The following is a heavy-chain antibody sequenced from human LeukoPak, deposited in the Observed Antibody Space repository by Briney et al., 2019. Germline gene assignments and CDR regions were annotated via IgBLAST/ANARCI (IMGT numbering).Heavy chain of an antibody. D-gene: IGHD1-26*01. CDR2: IVVGSGNT. V-gene: IGHV1-58*02. CDR1: GFTLTSSA. CDR3: AASYSHYYYYMDV. J-gene: IGHJ6*03. Sequence: SVKVSCKASGFTLTSSAMQWVRQARGQRLEWIGWIVVGSGNTNYAQKFQERVTITRDMSTRTAYMELSSLRSEDTAVYYCAASYSHYYYYMDVWGKGTTVTVSS.